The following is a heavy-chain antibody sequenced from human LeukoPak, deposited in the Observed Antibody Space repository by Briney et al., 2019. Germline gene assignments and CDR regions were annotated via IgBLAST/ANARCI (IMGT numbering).Heavy chain of an antibody. Sequence: SETLSLTCTVSGGSISSYYWSWIRQPAGKGLEWIGRFYTSGSTKYNPSLKSRVTMSEDTSKNQFSLKLSSVTAADTAVYYCARADYSSTWSHDYYYMDVWGKGTTVTVSS. D-gene: IGHD6-13*01. J-gene: IGHJ6*03. CDR1: GGSISSYY. V-gene: IGHV4-4*07. CDR3: ARADYSSTWSHDYYYMDV. CDR2: FYTSGST.